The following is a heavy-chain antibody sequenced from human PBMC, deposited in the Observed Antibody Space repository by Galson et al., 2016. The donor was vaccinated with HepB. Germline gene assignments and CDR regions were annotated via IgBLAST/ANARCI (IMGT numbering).Heavy chain of an antibody. CDR2: FKSKTDGGTT. D-gene: IGHD3/OR15-3a*01. V-gene: IGHV3-15*01. J-gene: IGHJ4*02. Sequence: SLRLSCAASGFPFSDAWMSWVRQAPGKGLEWVGRFKSKTDGGTTDYAAPVKGRFTISRDDSKSTLYLQMNSLKTEDTAVYYCATAIHFNFLTGLDYWGQGTQVTVSS. CDR1: GFPFSDAW. CDR3: ATAIHFNFLTGLDY.